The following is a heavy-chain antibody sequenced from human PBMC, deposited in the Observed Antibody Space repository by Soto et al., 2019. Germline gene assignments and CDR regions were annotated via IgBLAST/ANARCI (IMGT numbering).Heavy chain of an antibody. V-gene: IGHV1-69*01. CDR3: AREVGYGDFSAALLD. CDR1: GGTFSSHS. Sequence: VQLMQSGAEVKKPGSSVKVSCKASGGTFSSHSINWVRQAPGQGLEWMGGVISLFGTANYAHNFKGRVTITVDQSTSTAYMELNCLRSDYTAVYYCAREVGYGDFSAALLDWGQGTLCNVSS. J-gene: IGHJ4*02. CDR2: VISLFGTA. D-gene: IGHD4-17*01.